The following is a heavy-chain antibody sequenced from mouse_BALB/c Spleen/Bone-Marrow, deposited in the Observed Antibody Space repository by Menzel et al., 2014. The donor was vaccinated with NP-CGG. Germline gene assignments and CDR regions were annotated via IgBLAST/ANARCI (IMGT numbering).Heavy chain of an antibody. CDR2: ISSGGSYS. J-gene: IGHJ3*01. V-gene: IGHV5-9-4*01. CDR1: GFTFSSYA. Sequence: EVKLVESGGGLVKPGGSLKVSCAASGFTFSSYAMSWVRQSPEKRPEWVAEISSGGSYSYYPDTVTGRFTISRDNAKNTLNLEMSSLRSEDTAMYYCVREGAYWGQGTLVTVSA. CDR3: VREGAY.